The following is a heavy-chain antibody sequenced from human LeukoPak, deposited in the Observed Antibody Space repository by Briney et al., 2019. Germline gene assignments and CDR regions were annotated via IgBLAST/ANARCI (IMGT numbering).Heavy chain of an antibody. Sequence: SETLSLTCTVSGGSISSSSYYWGWIRQPPGKGLEWIGGIYYSGSTNYNPSLKSRVTISVDTSKNQFTLKLSSVTAADTAVYYCARGPSDDYGDPGDYWGQGTLVTVSS. V-gene: IGHV4-39*06. D-gene: IGHD4-17*01. CDR3: ARGPSDDYGDPGDY. CDR1: GGSISSSSYY. CDR2: IYYSGST. J-gene: IGHJ4*02.